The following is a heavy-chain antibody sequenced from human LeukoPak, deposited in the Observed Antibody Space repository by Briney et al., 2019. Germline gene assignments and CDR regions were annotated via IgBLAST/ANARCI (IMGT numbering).Heavy chain of an antibody. V-gene: IGHV3-30*04. CDR3: ARAPHYGDNGGDAFDI. CDR1: GFTFSSYA. D-gene: IGHD4-17*01. CDR2: ISYDGSNK. Sequence: GGSLRLSCAASGFTFSSYAMHWVRQAPGKGLEWVAVISYDGSNKYYADSVKGRFTISRDNSKNTLYLQMNSLRAEDTAVYYCARAPHYGDNGGDAFDIWGQGTMVTVSS. J-gene: IGHJ3*02.